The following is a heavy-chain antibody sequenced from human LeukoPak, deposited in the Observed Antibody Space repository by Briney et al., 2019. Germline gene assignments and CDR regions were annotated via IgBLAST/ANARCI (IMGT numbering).Heavy chain of an antibody. CDR3: ASLSSYDSSSLYGLFDY. J-gene: IGHJ4*02. D-gene: IGHD3-22*01. CDR1: GYTFTGYY. V-gene: IGHV1-2*02. Sequence: ASVKVSCKASGYTFTGYYMHWVRQAPGQGLEWMGWINPNSGGTNYAQRFQGRVTMTRDTSISTAYMELSRLRSDDTAVYYCASLSSYDSSSLYGLFDYWGQGTLVTVSS. CDR2: INPNSGGT.